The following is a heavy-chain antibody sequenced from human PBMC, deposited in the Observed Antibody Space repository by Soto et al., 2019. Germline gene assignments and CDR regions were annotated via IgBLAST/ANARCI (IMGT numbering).Heavy chain of an antibody. V-gene: IGHV1-69*13. CDR1: GYTFTSHA. CDR3: ARVGIAVAGTKVYYYYGMDV. CDR2: VIPIFGTA. Sequence: SSVKVSCKASGYTFTSHAISWVRQAPGKGLEWMGGVIPIFGTANYAQKFQGRVTITADESTSTAYMELSSLRSEDTAVYYCARVGIAVAGTKVYYYYGMDVWGQGTTVTVSS. J-gene: IGHJ6*02. D-gene: IGHD6-19*01.